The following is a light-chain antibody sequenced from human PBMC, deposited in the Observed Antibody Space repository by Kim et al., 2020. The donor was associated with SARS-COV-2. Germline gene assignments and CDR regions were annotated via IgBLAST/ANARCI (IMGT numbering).Light chain of an antibody. V-gene: IGKV1-16*02. J-gene: IGKJ4*01. CDR1: QGVRDR. CDR2: DAS. CDR3: QQYNTYPPT. Sequence: DIQMTQSPSSLSASVGDRVTITCRAGQGVRDRLAWFQQIPGKAPKSLIYDASSLQSGVPSKFRGSGSGTDFTLTISNLQPEDSATYYCQQYNTYPPTFGGGTKLEI.